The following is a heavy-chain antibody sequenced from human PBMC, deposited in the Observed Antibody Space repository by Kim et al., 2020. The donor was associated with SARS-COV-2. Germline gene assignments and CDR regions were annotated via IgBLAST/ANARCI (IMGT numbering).Heavy chain of an antibody. J-gene: IGHJ6*02. CDR3: ARDESYTAMVTYYYYGMDV. D-gene: IGHD5-18*01. Sequence: GRFTISRDNAKNSLYLQMNSLRAEDTAVYYCARDESYTAMVTYYYYGMDVWGQGTTVTVSS. V-gene: IGHV3-48*03.